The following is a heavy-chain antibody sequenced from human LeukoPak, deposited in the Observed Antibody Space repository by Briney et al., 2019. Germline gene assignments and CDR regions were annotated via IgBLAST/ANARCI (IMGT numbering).Heavy chain of an antibody. D-gene: IGHD7-27*01. CDR3: ASLGVLTGEPY. Sequence: SETLSLTCAVSGPSISSHDWWTWVRPPPRKGLEYVEEIYHSGSTIYNPSLSGRVTISVEKSNNQFSLKLTSVTAADTAVYYCASLGVLTGEPYWGQGALVTVSS. V-gene: IGHV4-4*02. CDR1: GPSISSHDW. J-gene: IGHJ4*02. CDR2: IYHSGST.